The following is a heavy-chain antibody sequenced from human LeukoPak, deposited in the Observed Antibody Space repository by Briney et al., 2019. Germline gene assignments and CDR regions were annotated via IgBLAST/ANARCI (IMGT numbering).Heavy chain of an antibody. CDR1: GFTFSSYG. D-gene: IGHD3-22*01. J-gene: IGHJ4*02. CDR2: ISYDGSNK. CDR3: AKGDSSGYYLDY. V-gene: IGHV3-30*18. Sequence: GGSLRLSCAASGFTFSSYGMHWVRRAPGKGLEWVAVISYDGSNKYYADSVKGRFTISRDNSKNTLYLQMNSLRAEDTAVYYCAKGDSSGYYLDYWGQGTLVTVSS.